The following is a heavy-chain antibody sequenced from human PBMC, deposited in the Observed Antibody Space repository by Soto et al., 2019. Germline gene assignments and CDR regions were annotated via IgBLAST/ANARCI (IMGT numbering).Heavy chain of an antibody. J-gene: IGHJ4*02. Sequence: GGSLRLSCTASGFTVNSYAMGWVRQAPGKGLEWVAGVSSSGGSTHYADSLKGRFTISRDDSKNTLYLAMDSLRAEDTALYYCAKGRTGMYGQDFDQWGQGTQVTVSS. V-gene: IGHV3-23*01. D-gene: IGHD2-8*02. CDR2: VSSSGGST. CDR1: GFTVNSYA. CDR3: AKGRTGMYGQDFDQ.